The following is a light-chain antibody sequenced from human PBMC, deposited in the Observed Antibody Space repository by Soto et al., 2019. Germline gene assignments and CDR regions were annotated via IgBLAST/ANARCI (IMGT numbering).Light chain of an antibody. V-gene: IGKV3-15*01. J-gene: IGKJ5*01. Sequence: EIVMTQSPATLSVSRGERATLSCRANQAISSNLAWYQQKPGQAPRLLMFGASIRATNISARFTGSGSGTDFTLTISGLEPEDFAVYYCQQYDSSPPITFGQGTRLQNK. CDR2: GAS. CDR3: QQYDSSPPIT. CDR1: QAISSN.